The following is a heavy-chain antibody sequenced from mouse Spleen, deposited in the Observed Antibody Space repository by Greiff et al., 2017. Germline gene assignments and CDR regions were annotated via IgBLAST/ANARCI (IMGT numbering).Heavy chain of an antibody. CDR2: IHPNSGST. CDR1: GYTFTSYW. D-gene: IGHD1-1*01. CDR3: ARADYYGSSCFAY. J-gene: IGHJ3*01. V-gene: IGHV1-64*01. Sequence: QVQLQQSGAELVKPGASVKLSCKASGYTFTSYWMHWVKQRPGQGLEWIGMIHPNSGSTNYNEKFKSKATLTVDKSSSTAYMQLSSLTSEDSAVYYCARADYYGSSCFAYWGQGTLVTVSA.